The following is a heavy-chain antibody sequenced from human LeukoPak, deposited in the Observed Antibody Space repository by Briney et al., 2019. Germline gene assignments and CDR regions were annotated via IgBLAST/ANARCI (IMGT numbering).Heavy chain of an antibody. J-gene: IGHJ4*02. Sequence: GASVKVSCKVSGYTLTELSMHWVRQAPGKGLEWMGGFDPEDGETIYAQKFQGRVTMTRNTSITTAYMELRGLRSEDTAVYYCMSTSNWGSVIFDYWGQGTLVTVSS. CDR3: MSTSNWGSVIFDY. D-gene: IGHD7-27*01. CDR2: FDPEDGET. CDR1: GYTLTELS. V-gene: IGHV1-24*01.